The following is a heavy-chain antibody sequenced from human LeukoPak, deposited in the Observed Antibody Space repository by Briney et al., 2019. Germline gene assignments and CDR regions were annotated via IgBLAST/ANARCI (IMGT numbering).Heavy chain of an antibody. V-gene: IGHV3-66*04. Sequence: QPGGSLRLSCAASGFTFSSNSMNWVRQAPGKGLEWVSVIYSGGYTYYADSVEGRFIISRDNSKNTVNLQMNSLRAEDTAVYYCARHVGYYYYYGMDVWGQGATVTVSS. CDR2: IYSGGYT. J-gene: IGHJ6*02. D-gene: IGHD6-13*01. CDR3: ARHVGYYYYYGMDV. CDR1: GFTFSSNS.